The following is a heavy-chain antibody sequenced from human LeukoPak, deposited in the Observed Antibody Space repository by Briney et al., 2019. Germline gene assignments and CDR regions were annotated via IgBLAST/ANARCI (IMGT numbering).Heavy chain of an antibody. V-gene: IGHV3-74*01. Sequence: GGSLRLSCAASGFTFSSFWMHWVRQAPGKGLVWVSFINTDGSSTTYADSVKSRFTVSRDNAKNTLYLQMSGLRAEDTAVYYCAREWKKTGAFDYWGQGTLVTVSS. J-gene: IGHJ4*02. D-gene: IGHD1-1*01. CDR3: AREWKKTGAFDY. CDR2: INTDGSST. CDR1: GFTFSSFW.